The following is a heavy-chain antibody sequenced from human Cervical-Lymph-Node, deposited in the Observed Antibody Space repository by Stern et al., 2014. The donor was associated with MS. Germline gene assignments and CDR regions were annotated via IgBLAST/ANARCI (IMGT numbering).Heavy chain of an antibody. CDR3: ARDGRHTNNYGLDV. CDR1: GGTFNVYA. Sequence: QVQLGQSGAEVKKPGSSVKVSCQASGGTFNVYAINLLRQAPGQGLEWMGGIIPIIGIANYAKKFLGRVTITADESTRTSSMQMSSLTSNDTGVYYCARDGRHTNNYGLDVWGQGTTVTVSS. V-gene: IGHV1-69*01. CDR2: IIPIIGIA. J-gene: IGHJ6*02.